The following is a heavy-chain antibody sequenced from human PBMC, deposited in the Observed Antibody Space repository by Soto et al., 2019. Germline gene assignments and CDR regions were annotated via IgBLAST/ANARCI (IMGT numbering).Heavy chain of an antibody. CDR3: TTLGSDP. Sequence: GGSLRLSCAASGSTFSHAWMSGVRQVPGKGLEWVARVKSKAAGGTTDYAAPVKGRFTISRDDSKNTLYLQMNSLKTDDTAVYYCTTLGSDPWGQGTLVTVSS. CDR2: VKSKAAGGTT. J-gene: IGHJ5*02. V-gene: IGHV3-15*01. CDR1: GSTFSHAW.